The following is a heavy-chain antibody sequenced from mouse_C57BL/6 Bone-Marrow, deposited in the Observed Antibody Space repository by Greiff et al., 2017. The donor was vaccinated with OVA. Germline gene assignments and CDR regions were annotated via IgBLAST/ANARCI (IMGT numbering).Heavy chain of an antibody. D-gene: IGHD1-1*01. CDR3: ARSGGSSSYYFDY. CDR2: IDPANGNT. V-gene: IGHV14-3*01. CDR1: GFNIKNTY. J-gene: IGHJ2*01. Sequence: EVKLVESVAELVRPGASVKLSCTASGFNIKNTYMHWVKQRPEQGLEWIGRIDPANGNTKYAPKFQGKATITADTSSNTAYLQLSSLTSEDTAIYYCARSGGSSSYYFDYWGQGTTLTVSS.